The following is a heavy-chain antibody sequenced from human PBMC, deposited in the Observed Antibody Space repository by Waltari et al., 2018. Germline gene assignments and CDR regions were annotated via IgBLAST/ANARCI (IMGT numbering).Heavy chain of an antibody. D-gene: IGHD1-26*01. J-gene: IGHJ4*02. V-gene: IGHV4-39*01. CDR3: ARYVVGGSTSIFYFDH. Sequence: QLQLQESGPGLVKPSEPLSLPCPVSGECISSSLYYWSWIVTPPGKGLDWIASINFSGTTYYNPSLKSRVTISVDTSKNQFSLKLTSVTAADTAVYYCARYVVGGSTSIFYFDHWGQGTLVTVSS. CDR1: GECISSSLYY. CDR2: INFSGTT.